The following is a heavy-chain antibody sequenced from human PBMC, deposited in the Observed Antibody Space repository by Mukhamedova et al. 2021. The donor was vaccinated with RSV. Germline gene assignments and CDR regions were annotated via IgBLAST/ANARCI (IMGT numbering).Heavy chain of an antibody. CDR3: AKDGEYGSGGSCYSFDY. D-gene: IGHD2-15*01. V-gene: IGHV1-69*01. J-gene: IGHJ4*02. Sequence: QKFQGRVTITADVSTSTAYMELSSLRSEDTAVYFCAKDGEYGSGGSCYSFDYWGQGTLVTVSS.